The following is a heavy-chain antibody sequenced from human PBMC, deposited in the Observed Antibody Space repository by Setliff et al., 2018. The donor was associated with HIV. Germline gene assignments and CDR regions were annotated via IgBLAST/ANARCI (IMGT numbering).Heavy chain of an antibody. CDR3: ASTPQGAGYYYYMDV. CDR1: GGSISSSSYY. V-gene: IGHV4-39*07. J-gene: IGHJ6*03. Sequence: PSETLSLTCTVSGGSISSSSYYWGWIRQPPGKGLEWIGSIYYSGSTYYNPSLKSRVTITVDTSKNQFSLKLSSVTAADTAVYYCASTPQGAGYYYYMDVWGKGTTVTVSS. CDR2: IYYSGST. D-gene: IGHD3-16*01.